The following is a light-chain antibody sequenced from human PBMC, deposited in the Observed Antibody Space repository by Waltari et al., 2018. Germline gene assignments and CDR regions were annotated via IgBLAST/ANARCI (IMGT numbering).Light chain of an antibody. J-gene: IGLJ2*01. CDR2: LSD. CDR3: AAWDDGLNGVV. V-gene: IGLV1-44*01. CDR1: SSNIGRDT. Sequence: QSVLTQPPSASGTPGQRVTIPCSGGSSNIGRDTVNWYQQVPGTAPRLVIYLSDQRPSGVPDRFSGSKSGTSGSLAISGLQSEDEAYYYCAAWDDGLNGVVFGGGTKLTVL.